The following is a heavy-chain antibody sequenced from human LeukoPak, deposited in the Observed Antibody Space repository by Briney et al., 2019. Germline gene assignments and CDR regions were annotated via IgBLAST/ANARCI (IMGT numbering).Heavy chain of an antibody. CDR2: ISWNSGSI. D-gene: IGHD3-10*01. Sequence: QPGRSLRLSCAASGFTFDDYAMHWVRQAPGKGLEWVSGISWNSGSIGYADSVKGRFTISRDNGKNSLYLQMNSLRAEDTALYHCAKVHYYGSGQFDYWGQGTLVTVSS. V-gene: IGHV3-9*01. J-gene: IGHJ4*02. CDR3: AKVHYYGSGQFDY. CDR1: GFTFDDYA.